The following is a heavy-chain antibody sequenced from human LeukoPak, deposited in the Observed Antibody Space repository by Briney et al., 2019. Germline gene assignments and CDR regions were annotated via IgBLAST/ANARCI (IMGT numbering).Heavy chain of an antibody. J-gene: IGHJ4*02. D-gene: IGHD1-7*01. V-gene: IGHV3-33*03. CDR1: GFTFSNYG. Sequence: GGSLRLSCAASGFTFSNYGMHWVRQAPGKGLEWVAVIWYDGSKRLYADSVKGRFTVSRDYAKNTLFLQMNNLRTEDTALYFCATARNFRFEYWGQGSLVIVSA. CDR3: ATARNFRFEY. CDR2: IWYDGSKR.